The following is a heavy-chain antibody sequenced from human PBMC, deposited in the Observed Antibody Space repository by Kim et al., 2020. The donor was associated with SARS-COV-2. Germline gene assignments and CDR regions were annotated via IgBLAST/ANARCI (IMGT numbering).Heavy chain of an antibody. D-gene: IGHD5-18*01. CDR1: GGTFSSYA. CDR3: AREFSYEGDPPPHYYYYGMDV. CDR2: IIPIFGTA. V-gene: IGHV1-69*13. J-gene: IGHJ6*02. Sequence: SVKVSCKASGGTFSSYAISWVRQAPGQGLEWMGGIIPIFGTANYAQKFQGRVTITADESTSTAYMELSSLRSEDTAVYYCAREFSYEGDPPPHYYYYGMDVWGQGTTVTVSS.